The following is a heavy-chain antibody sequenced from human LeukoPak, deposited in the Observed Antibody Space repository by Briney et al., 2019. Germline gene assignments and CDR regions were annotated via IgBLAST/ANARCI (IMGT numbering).Heavy chain of an antibody. CDR2: INHSGST. V-gene: IGHV4-34*01. D-gene: IGHD2-2*01. CDR3: ASTERCSTTCPLDY. Sequence: PAETLSLTCAVNGGSFKGYYWSWIRQPPGKGLEWIGEINHSGSTNYNPSLKSRVTISLDTSMKKFSLKLNSVTAADTAVYYCASTERCSTTCPLDYWGQGTLVTVSS. CDR1: GGSFKGYY. J-gene: IGHJ4*02.